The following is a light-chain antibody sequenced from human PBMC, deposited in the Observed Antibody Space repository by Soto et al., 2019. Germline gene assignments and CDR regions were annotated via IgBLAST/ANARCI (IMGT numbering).Light chain of an antibody. CDR3: QQYHSTPLRT. V-gene: IGKV4-1*01. J-gene: IGKJ2*01. CDR1: QSVLYSSNNKNY. CDR2: WAS. Sequence: DIVMTQSPDSLAVSLGERATINCKSSQSVLYSSNNKNYLAWYQQKPGQPPKLLIYWASTRESGVPDRFSGSGSGTDFTLTISSLQAEDVAVYYCQQYHSTPLRTFGQGTKLEIK.